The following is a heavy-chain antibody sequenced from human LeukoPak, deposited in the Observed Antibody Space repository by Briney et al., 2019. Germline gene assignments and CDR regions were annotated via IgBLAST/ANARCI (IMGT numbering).Heavy chain of an antibody. D-gene: IGHD1-26*01. V-gene: IGHV4-4*07. CDR2: IYTSGST. J-gene: IGHJ4*02. CDR1: GGSISSYY. Sequence: SETLSLTCTVSGGSISSYYWSWLRQPAGKGLEWIGRIYTSGSTNYNPSLKSRVTISVATSKNQFSLKLSSVPAADTAVYYCARVGGSYRYQIDYWGQGTLVTVSS. CDR3: ARVGGSYRYQIDY.